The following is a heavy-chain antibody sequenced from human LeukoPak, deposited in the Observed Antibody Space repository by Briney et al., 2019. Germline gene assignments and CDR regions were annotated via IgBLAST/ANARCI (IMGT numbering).Heavy chain of an antibody. D-gene: IGHD6-13*01. J-gene: IGHJ4*02. CDR1: GGSISSYY. CDR3: ARETGGYSIPFDY. Sequence: SETLSLTCTVSGGSISSYYWSWIRQPPGKGLEWIGYIYYSGSTNYNPSLKSRVTISVDTSKNQFSLKLSSVTAADTAVYYCARETGGYSIPFDYWGQRTLVTVSS. V-gene: IGHV4-59*01. CDR2: IYYSGST.